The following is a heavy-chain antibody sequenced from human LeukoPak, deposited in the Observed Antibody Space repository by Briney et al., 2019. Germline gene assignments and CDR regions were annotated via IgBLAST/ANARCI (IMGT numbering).Heavy chain of an antibody. V-gene: IGHV3-30-3*01. D-gene: IGHD5-18*01. J-gene: IGHJ4*02. Sequence: GGSLRLSCAASGFTFSSYAMHWVRQAPGEGLEWVAVISYDGSNKYYADSVKGRFTISRDNSKNTLYLQMNSLRAEDTAVYYCARGNTAMDYWGQGTLVTVSS. CDR3: ARGNTAMDY. CDR1: GFTFSSYA. CDR2: ISYDGSNK.